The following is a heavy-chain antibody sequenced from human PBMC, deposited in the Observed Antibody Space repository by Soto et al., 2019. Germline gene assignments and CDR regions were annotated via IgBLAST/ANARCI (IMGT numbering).Heavy chain of an antibody. CDR1: GYIFNNYS. CDR3: ASCYCSVGSCFTCWHFDL. V-gene: IGHV1-18*01. Sequence: QGQLVESGAEVRKPGASVKVSCQASGYIFNNYSLSWVRQVPGQGLEWVGWIGAYIGKTDYGQKFRDRVTMTADPSTTTAYIELRSLTSDDSAFYYCASCYCSVGSCFTCWHFDLWGRGTLVTVSS. J-gene: IGHJ2*01. CDR2: IGAYIGKT. D-gene: IGHD6-19*01.